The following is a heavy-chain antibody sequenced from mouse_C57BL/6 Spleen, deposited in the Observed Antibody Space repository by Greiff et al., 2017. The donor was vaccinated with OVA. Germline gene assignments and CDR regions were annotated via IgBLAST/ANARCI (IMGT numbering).Heavy chain of an antibody. CDR3: ARGIYDGYYNYFDY. V-gene: IGHV1-69*01. CDR2: IDPSDSYT. D-gene: IGHD2-3*01. J-gene: IGHJ2*01. CDR1: GYTFTSYW. Sequence: QVQLQQPGAELVMPGASVKLSCKASGYTFTSYWMHWVKQRPGQGLEWIGEIDPSDSYTNYNQKFKGKSTLTVDKSSSTAYMQLSSLTSEDSAVYYCARGIYDGYYNYFDYWGQGTTLTVSS.